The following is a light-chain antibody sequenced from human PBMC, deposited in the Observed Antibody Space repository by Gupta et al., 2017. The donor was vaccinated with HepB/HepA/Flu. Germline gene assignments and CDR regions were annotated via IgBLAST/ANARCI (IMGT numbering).Light chain of an antibody. CDR3: AAWDDSLNGDWV. Sequence: QSALTHPPSASGTPGQRVTTTCSGSSSNIGSNTVNWYKQLPGTAPKLLIYSNNQRPSGVPDRFSCSKSGTSASLAISGLQSEDEADYYCAAWDDSLNGDWVFGGGTKLTVL. J-gene: IGLJ3*02. CDR2: SNN. CDR1: SSNIGSNT. V-gene: IGLV1-44*01.